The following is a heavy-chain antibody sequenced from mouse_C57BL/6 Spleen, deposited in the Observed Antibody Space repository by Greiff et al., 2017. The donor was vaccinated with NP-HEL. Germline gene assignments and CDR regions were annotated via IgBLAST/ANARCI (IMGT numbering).Heavy chain of an antibody. CDR1: GYTFTSYW. CDR2: IHPNSGST. V-gene: IGHV1-64*01. J-gene: IGHJ4*01. CDR3: ADSNYGSYAMGD. Sequence: VQLQQPGAELVKPGASVKLSCKASGYTFTSYWMHWVKQRPGQGLEWIGMIHPNSGSTNYNEKFKSKATLTVDKSSSTAYMQLSSLTSEDSAVYYCADSNYGSYAMGDWGQGTTVTVSS. D-gene: IGHD2-5*01.